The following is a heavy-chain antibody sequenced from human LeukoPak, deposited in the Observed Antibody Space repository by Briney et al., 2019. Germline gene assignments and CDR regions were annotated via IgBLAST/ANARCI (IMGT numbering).Heavy chain of an antibody. J-gene: IGHJ4*02. V-gene: IGHV4-38-2*02. CDR1: DYSIGSGYS. CDR2: ISHDGTT. CDR3: ARDLSVYYYYCFDF. D-gene: IGHD3-22*01. Sequence: SEPLSLTCTVSDYSIGSGYSWGWIRQPPGKGLEWIANISHDGTTFYNPSLKSRVTMTLDTSRNQFSLRLSSVTAADTAVYYCARDLSVYYYYCFDFWGQGTLVTVSS.